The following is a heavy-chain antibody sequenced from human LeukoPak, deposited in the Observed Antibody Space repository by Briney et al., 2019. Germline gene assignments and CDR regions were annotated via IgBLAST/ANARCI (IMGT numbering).Heavy chain of an antibody. Sequence: GSSVPVSFLSCVGSFSKYYLNWVRQAPAQGREGMGRIIAIFGTKTYAQKFQGRVRITTDESTSTAYMEVSSLRSEDTAVYYCARHPYSSSGDYGPDYFCMDVWGKGTTGTVSS. J-gene: IGHJ6*03. CDR3: ARHPYSSSGDYGPDYFCMDV. D-gene: IGHD6-6*01. V-gene: IGHV1-69*05. CDR2: IIAIFGTK. CDR1: VGSFSKYY.